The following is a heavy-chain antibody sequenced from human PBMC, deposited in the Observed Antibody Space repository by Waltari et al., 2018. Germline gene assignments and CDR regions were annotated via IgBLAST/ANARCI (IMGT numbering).Heavy chain of an antibody. CDR3: ARGDYDFWSGTRWFDP. CDR1: GGSFSGYY. D-gene: IGHD3-3*01. V-gene: IGHV4-34*01. J-gene: IGHJ5*02. Sequence: QVQLQQWGAGLLKPSETLSLTCAVYGGSFSGYYWSWIRQPPGKGLEWIGEINHSESTNYTPSLKSRVTISVDTSKNQFSLKLSSVTAADTAVYYCARGDYDFWSGTRWFDPWGQGTLVTVSS. CDR2: INHSEST.